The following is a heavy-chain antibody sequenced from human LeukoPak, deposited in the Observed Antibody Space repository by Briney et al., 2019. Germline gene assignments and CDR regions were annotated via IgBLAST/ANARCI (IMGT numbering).Heavy chain of an antibody. J-gene: IGHJ4*02. V-gene: IGHV1-2*02. CDR3: ARDLLGDFWSGYCAY. Sequence: ASVKVSCKASGYTFTGYYMHWVRQAPGQGLEWMGWINPNSGGTNYAQKFQERVTITRDMSTSTAYMELSSLRSEDTAVYYCARDLLGDFWSGYCAYWGQGTLVTVSS. CDR1: GYTFTGYY. CDR2: INPNSGGT. D-gene: IGHD3-3*01.